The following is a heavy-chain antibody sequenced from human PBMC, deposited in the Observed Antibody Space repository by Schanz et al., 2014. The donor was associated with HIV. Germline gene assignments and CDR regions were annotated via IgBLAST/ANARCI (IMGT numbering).Heavy chain of an antibody. D-gene: IGHD3-22*01. J-gene: IGHJ4*02. CDR3: AKPEYDSSGNSQSHFDY. CDR2: ISESGGRS. CDR1: GFTFNNYA. Sequence: EVQLVESGGGLVQPGGSLRLSCATSGFTFNNYAMTWVRQAPGKGLEWVSSISESGGRSYCADSVNGRFTISRDNSKNTLYLQMTTLRTEDTAVYYCAKPEYDSSGNSQSHFDYWGQGTLVTVSS. V-gene: IGHV3-23*04.